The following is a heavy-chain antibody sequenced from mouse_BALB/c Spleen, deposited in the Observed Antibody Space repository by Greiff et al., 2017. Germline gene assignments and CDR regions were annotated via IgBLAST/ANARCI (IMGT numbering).Heavy chain of an antibody. J-gene: IGHJ3*01. V-gene: IGHV5-17*02. Sequence: EVQLVESGGGLVQPGGSRKLSCAASGFTFSSFGMHWVRQAPEKGLEWVAYISSGSSTIYYADTVKGRFTISRDNPKNTLFLQTTSLRSEDTAMYYCARSAHGSSFAWFAYWGQGTLVTVSA. CDR2: ISSGSSTI. D-gene: IGHD1-1*01. CDR3: ARSAHGSSFAWFAY. CDR1: GFTFSSFG.